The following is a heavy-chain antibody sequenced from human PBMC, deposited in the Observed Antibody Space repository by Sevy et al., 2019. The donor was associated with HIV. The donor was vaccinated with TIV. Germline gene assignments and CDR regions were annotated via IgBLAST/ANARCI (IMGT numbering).Heavy chain of an antibody. D-gene: IGHD6-13*01. J-gene: IGHJ5*02. Sequence: GGSLRLSCAASGFTFSSYSMNWVRQAPGKGLEWVSSISSSSSYIYYADSVKGQFTISRDNAKNSLYRQMNSLRAEDTAVYYCARDPSSRSSIIAADNWFDPWGQGTLVTVSS. CDR2: ISSSSSYI. CDR3: ARDPSSRSSIIAADNWFDP. CDR1: GFTFSSYS. V-gene: IGHV3-21*01.